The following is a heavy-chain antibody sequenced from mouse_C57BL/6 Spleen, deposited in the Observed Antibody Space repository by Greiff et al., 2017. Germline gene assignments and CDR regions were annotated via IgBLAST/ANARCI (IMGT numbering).Heavy chain of an antibody. D-gene: IGHD1-1*01. CDR3: ARFTTVVATDWYFDV. CDR2: IYPGDGDT. V-gene: IGHV1-80*01. CDR1: GYAFSSYW. J-gene: IGHJ1*03. Sequence: QVQLQQSGAELVKPGASVKISCKASGYAFSSYWMNWVKPRPGKGLEWIGQIYPGDGDTNYNGKFKGKATLTADKSSSTAYMQLSSLTSEDSAVYFCARFTTVVATDWYFDVWGTGTTVTVSS.